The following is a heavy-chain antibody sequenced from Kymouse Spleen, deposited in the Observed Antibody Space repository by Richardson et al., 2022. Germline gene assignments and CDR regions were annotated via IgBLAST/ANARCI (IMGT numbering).Heavy chain of an antibody. V-gene: IGHV3-30*18. CDR3: AKQRIAVAGSFDY. CDR1: GFTFSSYG. CDR2: ISYDGSNK. J-gene: IGHJ4*02. D-gene: IGHD6-19*01. Sequence: QVQLVESGGGVVQPGRSLRLSCAASGFTFSSYGMHWVRQAPGKGLEWVAVISYDGSNKYYADSVKGRFTISRDNSKNTLYLQMNSLRAEDTAVYYCAKQRIAVAGSFDYWGQGTLVTVSS.